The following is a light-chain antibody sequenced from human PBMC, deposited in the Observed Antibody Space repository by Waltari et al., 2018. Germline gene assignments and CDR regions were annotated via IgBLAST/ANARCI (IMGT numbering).Light chain of an antibody. CDR1: SSNIGINS. J-gene: IGLJ3*02. V-gene: IGLV1-44*01. CDR2: TNN. Sequence: QSVLTQPPSASGTPGQRVTISCSGSSSNIGINSVNCYQQLPGTAPNPRIYTNNPRPSGVPGRFAGARSVTSASLAISGLQSEDEADYYCAAWDDSLKGVVFGGGTKLTVL. CDR3: AAWDDSLKGVV.